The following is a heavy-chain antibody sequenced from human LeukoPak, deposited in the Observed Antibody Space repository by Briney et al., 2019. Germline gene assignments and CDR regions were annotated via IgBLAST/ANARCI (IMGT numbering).Heavy chain of an antibody. Sequence: SETLSLTCTVSGGSISSGGYYWSWIRQPPGKGLEWIGYIYHSGSTYYNPSLKSRVTISVDRSKNQFSLKLSSVTAADTAVYYCARGRKLGMSSLGYWGQGTLVTVSS. CDR2: IYHSGST. J-gene: IGHJ4*02. V-gene: IGHV4-30-2*01. CDR1: GGSISSGGYY. D-gene: IGHD7-27*01. CDR3: ARGRKLGMSSLGY.